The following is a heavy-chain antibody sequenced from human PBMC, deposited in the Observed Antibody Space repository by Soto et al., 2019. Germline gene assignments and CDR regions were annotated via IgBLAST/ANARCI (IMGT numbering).Heavy chain of an antibody. D-gene: IGHD1-26*01. CDR1: GFTFSLYA. CDR3: AKVGVAGSYSYFDY. Sequence: EVQLLESGGGLVQPGGSLRLSCAASGFTFSLYAMNWVRQAPGKGLEWVSLIRASGGATYYADSVKGRFTISRDNSKNTRYLQLNSLRAEDTAVYYCAKVGVAGSYSYFDYWGQGTLVTVSS. CDR2: IRASGGAT. J-gene: IGHJ4*02. V-gene: IGHV3-23*01.